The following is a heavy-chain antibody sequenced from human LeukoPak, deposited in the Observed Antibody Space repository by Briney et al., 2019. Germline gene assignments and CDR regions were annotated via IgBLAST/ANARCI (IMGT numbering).Heavy chain of an antibody. CDR3: ARKWCSSTSCYVDY. CDR1: GFTFSSYS. D-gene: IGHD2-2*01. V-gene: IGHV3-48*01. CDR2: IGSSSSTI. Sequence: GGSLRLSCAASGFTFSSYSMNWVRQAPGKGLEWVSYIGSSSSTIYYADSVKGRFTISRDNAKNSLYLQMNSLRAEDTAVYYCARKWCSSTSCYVDYWGQGTLVTVSS. J-gene: IGHJ4*02.